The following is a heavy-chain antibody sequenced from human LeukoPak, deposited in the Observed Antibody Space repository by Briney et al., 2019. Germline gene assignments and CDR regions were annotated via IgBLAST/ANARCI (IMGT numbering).Heavy chain of an antibody. CDR1: GGTFSSYA. CDR3: ARIGAAAGRGVFDY. CDR2: IIPIFGTA. V-gene: IGHV1-69*05. J-gene: IGHJ4*02. Sequence: SVKLSCKASGGTFSSYAISWVRQAPGQGLEWMGGIIPIFGTANYAQKFQGRVTITTDESTSTAYMELSSLRSEDTAVYYCARIGAAAGRGVFDYWGQGTLVTVSS. D-gene: IGHD6-13*01.